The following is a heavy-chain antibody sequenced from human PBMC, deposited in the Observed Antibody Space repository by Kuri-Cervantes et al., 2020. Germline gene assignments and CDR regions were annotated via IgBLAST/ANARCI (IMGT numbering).Heavy chain of an antibody. D-gene: IGHD5-12*01. CDR1: GGSISSYY. CDR2: ISSSSSTI. CDR3: AVGGYEYTYYYMDV. J-gene: IGHJ6*03. Sequence: GESLKISCTVSGGSISSYYWSWIRQPPGKGLEWVSYISSSSSTIYYADSVKGRFTISRDNAKNSLYLQMNSLRAEDTAVYYCAVGGYEYTYYYMDVWGKGTTVTVSS. V-gene: IGHV3-48*01.